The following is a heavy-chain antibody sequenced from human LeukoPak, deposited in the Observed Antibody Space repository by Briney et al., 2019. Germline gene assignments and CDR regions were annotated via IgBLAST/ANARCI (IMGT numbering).Heavy chain of an antibody. V-gene: IGHV3-23*01. CDR3: AKDARRTNGWYFFDY. CDR1: GFAFSNLA. D-gene: IGHD6-19*01. CDR2: ISDSGSLT. J-gene: IGHJ4*02. Sequence: GGSLRLSCATSGFAFSNLAMGWVRQAPGQGLEWVSVISDSGSLTYYADSVKGRFTISRDNSKNTLFLQMNSLRAEDTAVYYCAKDARRTNGWYFFDYWGQGTLVTVSS.